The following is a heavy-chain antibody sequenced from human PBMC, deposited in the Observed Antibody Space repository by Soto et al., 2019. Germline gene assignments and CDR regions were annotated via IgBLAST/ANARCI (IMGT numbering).Heavy chain of an antibody. D-gene: IGHD2-15*01. J-gene: IGHJ6*02. V-gene: IGHV3-48*03. CDR2: ISGSGSTI. Sequence: EVQLVESGGGLIQPGGSLRLSCAASGFTVSSHYMSWVRQAPGKGLEWVSVISGSGSTIYYADSVKGRFTISRDNAKNSLYLQMNSLRAEDTAVYYCARFGYCSGGSCYHYYYYGMDVWGQGTTVTVSS. CDR1: GFTVSSHY. CDR3: ARFGYCSGGSCYHYYYYGMDV.